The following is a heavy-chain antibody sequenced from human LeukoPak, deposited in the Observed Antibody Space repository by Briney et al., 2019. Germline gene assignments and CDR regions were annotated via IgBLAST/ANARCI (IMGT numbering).Heavy chain of an antibody. CDR3: ASPYCSGGTCYAHDAFDI. V-gene: IGHV3-21*01. CDR1: GFTFSSYS. Sequence: KPGGSLRLSCAAPGFTFSSYSMNWVRQAPGKGLEWVSSISSSSSYIYYADSVKGRFTIFRDNAKNSLYLQMNSLRAEDTAVYYCASPYCSGGTCYAHDAFDIWGQGTMVTVSS. CDR2: ISSSSSYI. J-gene: IGHJ3*02. D-gene: IGHD2-15*01.